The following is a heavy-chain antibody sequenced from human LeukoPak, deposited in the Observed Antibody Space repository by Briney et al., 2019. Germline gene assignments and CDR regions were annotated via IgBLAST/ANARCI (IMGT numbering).Heavy chain of an antibody. CDR3: ARATGSGSYLIDY. J-gene: IGHJ4*02. V-gene: IGHV1-3*01. D-gene: IGHD3-10*01. CDR2: ITGDKDNT. CDR1: GYTFTRHA. Sequence: ASVKVSCKASGYTFTRHAIHWVRQAPGQRLQWMGYITGDKDNTRYSQRFQGRVTITRDTSASTVYMELSSLRSEDTAVYYCARATGSGSYLIDYWGQGTLVSVSS.